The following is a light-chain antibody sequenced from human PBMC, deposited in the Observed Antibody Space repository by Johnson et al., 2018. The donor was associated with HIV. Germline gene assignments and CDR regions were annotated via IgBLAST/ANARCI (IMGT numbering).Light chain of an antibody. Sequence: QSVLTQPPSVSAAPGQKVTIFCSGSSSNIGNNYVSWYQQLPGTAPKLLIYENNKRPSGIPDRFSGSKSGTSATLAITGLQAGDEADYYCGTWHSALSGGGVFGTGTRVTVL. CDR1: SSNIGNNY. V-gene: IGLV1-51*02. J-gene: IGLJ1*01. CDR3: GTWHSALSGGGV. CDR2: ENN.